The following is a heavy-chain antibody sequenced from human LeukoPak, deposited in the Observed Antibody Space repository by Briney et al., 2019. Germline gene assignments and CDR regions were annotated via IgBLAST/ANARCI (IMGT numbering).Heavy chain of an antibody. V-gene: IGHV1-24*01. CDR2: FDPEDGET. J-gene: IGHJ6*02. CDR1: GYTLTELS. Sequence: RASVKVSCKVSGYTLTELSMHWVRQAPGKGLEWMGGFDPEDGETIYAQKFQGRVTMTEDTSTDTAYMELSSLRSEDTAVYYCARTDYDFWTYYYYYGMDVWGQGTTVTVSS. D-gene: IGHD3-3*01. CDR3: ARTDYDFWTYYYYYGMDV.